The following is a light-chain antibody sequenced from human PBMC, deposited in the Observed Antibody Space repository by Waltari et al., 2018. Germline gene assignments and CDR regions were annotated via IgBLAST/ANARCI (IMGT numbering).Light chain of an antibody. V-gene: IGKV1-5*03. Sequence: DIKMTQSPSTLSASVGDRVSITCRTSQSFNNWLAWYQQKPGKAPKLLIQKASNLESGVPSRFSGSGSGTEFTLTISSLQPDDFAIYYCHQYDSYPLTFGGGTKVEIK. CDR2: KAS. CDR1: QSFNNW. J-gene: IGKJ4*01. CDR3: HQYDSYPLT.